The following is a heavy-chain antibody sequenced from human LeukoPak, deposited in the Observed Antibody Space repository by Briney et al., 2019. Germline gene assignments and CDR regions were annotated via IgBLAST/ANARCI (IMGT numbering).Heavy chain of an antibody. CDR3: ARDSYFDY. CDR1: GFTFSSYA. V-gene: IGHV3-30*04. J-gene: IGHJ4*02. Sequence: GGSLRLSCAASGFTFSSYAMHWVRQAPGKGLEWVAVISYDGSNKYYADSVKGRFTISRDNSKNTLYLQMNSLRAEDAPVYYCARDSYFDYWGQGTLVTVSS. CDR2: ISYDGSNK.